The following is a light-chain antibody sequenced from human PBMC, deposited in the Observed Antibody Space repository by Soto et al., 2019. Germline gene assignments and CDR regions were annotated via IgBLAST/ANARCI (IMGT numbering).Light chain of an antibody. CDR3: QQYNSYSSWT. J-gene: IGKJ1*01. V-gene: IGKV1-5*03. CDR2: KAS. CDR1: QTIISW. Sequence: DIQMTQSPSTLSGSVGDRVTITCRASQTIISWLAWYQKKPGKAPKLLIYKASXXKSGVPSRLSGSGSGTEFTLTISSLQTDDFATYYCQQYNSYSSWTFGQGTKVDIK.